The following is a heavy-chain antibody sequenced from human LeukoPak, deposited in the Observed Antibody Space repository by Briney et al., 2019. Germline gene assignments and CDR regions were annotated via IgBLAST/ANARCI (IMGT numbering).Heavy chain of an antibody. V-gene: IGHV3-7*01. Sequence: GGSLRLSCAASGFTFSSYWMSWVRQAPGKGLEWVANIKQDGSEKYYVDSVEGRFTISRDNAKNSLYLQMNSLRAEDTAVYYCARMYYYDSSGYYFDAFDIWGQGTMVTVSS. CDR1: GFTFSSYW. J-gene: IGHJ3*02. CDR3: ARMYYYDSSGYYFDAFDI. CDR2: IKQDGSEK. D-gene: IGHD3-22*01.